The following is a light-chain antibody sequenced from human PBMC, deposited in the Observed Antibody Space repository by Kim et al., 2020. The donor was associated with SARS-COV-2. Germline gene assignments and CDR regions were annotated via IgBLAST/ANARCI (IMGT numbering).Light chain of an antibody. CDR1: SSNVEKTY. J-gene: IGLJ3*02. Sequence: GQSVTISGSGSSSNVEKTYVFWYQQLPGTAPNHLIYGNSQRPSGVPDRFSGSKSGTSASLDISDLRSEDEADYYCAAWDVSLSGRVFGGGTKVTVL. V-gene: IGLV1-47*02. CDR2: GNS. CDR3: AAWDVSLSGRV.